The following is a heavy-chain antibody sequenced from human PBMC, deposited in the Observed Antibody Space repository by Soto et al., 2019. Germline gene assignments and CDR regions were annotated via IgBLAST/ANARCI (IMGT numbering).Heavy chain of an antibody. J-gene: IGHJ4*02. CDR1: GFTFSSYA. D-gene: IGHD6-6*01. CDR3: AKRSSSSTFDY. Sequence: GGSLRLSCAASGFTFSSYAMSWVRQTPGKGLEWVSVISGSDDSTYYADSVKGRFTISRDNSKNTLYLQMNSLRAEDTAVYYCAKRSSSSTFDYWGQGTLVTVSS. CDR2: ISGSDDST. V-gene: IGHV3-23*01.